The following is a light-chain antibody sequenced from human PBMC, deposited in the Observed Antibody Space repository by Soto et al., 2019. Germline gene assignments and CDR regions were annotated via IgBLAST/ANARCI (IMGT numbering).Light chain of an antibody. Sequence: EIVLTQSPGTLSLSPGERATLSCRASQSVNSSYLTWYQQKNGQAPRLLIYGAYRKATGNPDRFSGSGYGTDFTLTISRLEPEDFAVYYCQQYGSSPKVTFGPGTKVDIK. J-gene: IGKJ3*01. CDR3: QQYGSSPKVT. CDR2: GAY. CDR1: QSVNSSY. V-gene: IGKV3-20*01.